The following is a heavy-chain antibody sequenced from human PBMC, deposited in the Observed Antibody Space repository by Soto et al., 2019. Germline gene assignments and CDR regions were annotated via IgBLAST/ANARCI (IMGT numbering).Heavy chain of an antibody. CDR1: GGSFSGYY. CDR3: ARGCQQQLVDTYYYYMDV. D-gene: IGHD6-13*01. V-gene: IGHV4-34*01. CDR2: INHSGST. Sequence: QVQLQQWGAGLLKPSETLSLTCAVYGGSFSGYYWSWIRQPPGKGLEWIGEINHSGSTNYNPSLRSRVTISVDTSKNQFSLKLSSVTAPDTAVYYCARGCQQQLVDTYYYYMDVWGKGTTVTVSS. J-gene: IGHJ6*03.